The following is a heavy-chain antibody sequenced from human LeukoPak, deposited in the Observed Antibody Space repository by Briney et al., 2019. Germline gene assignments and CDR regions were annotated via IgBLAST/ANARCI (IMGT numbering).Heavy chain of an antibody. Sequence: GGSLRLSCAASGFTFSSYAMSWVRQAPGKGLEWVSAISGSGGSTYYADSVKGRFTISRDNSKNTLYLQMNSLRAEDTAVYYCAKGHYYGSGSSTVYFDYWGQGTLVTVSS. J-gene: IGHJ4*02. V-gene: IGHV3-23*01. CDR3: AKGHYYGSGSSTVYFDY. D-gene: IGHD3-10*01. CDR2: ISGSGGST. CDR1: GFTFSSYA.